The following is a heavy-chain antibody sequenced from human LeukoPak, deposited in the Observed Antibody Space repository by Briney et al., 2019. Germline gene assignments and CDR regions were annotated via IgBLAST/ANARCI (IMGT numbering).Heavy chain of an antibody. D-gene: IGHD5-18*01. CDR1: RFTFSSYW. Sequence: PGGSLRLSCAASRFTFSSYWMHWVRQAPGKGLVWVSRINSDGSSTSYADSVKGRFTISRDNAKNTLYLQMNSLRADDTVVYYGRGDSGYSYGFPFDYWGQGTLVTVSS. J-gene: IGHJ4*02. CDR2: INSDGSST. V-gene: IGHV3-74*01. CDR3: RGDSGYSYGFPFDY.